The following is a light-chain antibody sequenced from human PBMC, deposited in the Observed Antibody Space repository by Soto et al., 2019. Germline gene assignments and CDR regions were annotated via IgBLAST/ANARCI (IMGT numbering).Light chain of an antibody. CDR3: QQRNIWPPVT. CDR1: PSVTNF. V-gene: IGKV3-11*01. Sequence: ENVLGQSPATLSLSPGEGATLSCRASPSVTNFLAWYQQKPGQAPRLLIYGAFNRATGIPARFSGSGSGTDFTLTISSLEPEDSAIYYCQQRNIWPPVTFGQGTRLEIK. J-gene: IGKJ5*01. CDR2: GAF.